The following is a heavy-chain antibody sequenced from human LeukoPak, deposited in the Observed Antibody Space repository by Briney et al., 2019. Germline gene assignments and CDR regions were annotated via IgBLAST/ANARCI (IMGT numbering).Heavy chain of an antibody. CDR3: ARDTNPTYYYDSSGGDY. V-gene: IGHV3-74*01. CDR1: GYTFSSNW. D-gene: IGHD3-22*01. J-gene: IGHJ4*02. Sequence: GGSLTLSCVASGYTFSSNWMHWVRQALGKGLMWVSRIKNDGSGTYADSVKGRFTISRDNDKNTLYLQMNSLRAEDTAVYYCARDTNPTYYYDSSGGDYWGQGTLVTVSS. CDR2: IKNDGSGT.